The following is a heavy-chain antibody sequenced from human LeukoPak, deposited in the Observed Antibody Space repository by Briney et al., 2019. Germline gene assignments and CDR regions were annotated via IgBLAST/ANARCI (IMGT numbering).Heavy chain of an antibody. J-gene: IGHJ6*02. Sequence: GGSLRLSCAASGFTFSSYGMHWVRQASGKGLEWVGRIRSKANSYATAYAASVKGRFTISRDDSKNTAYLQMNSLKTEDTAVYYCTRLTTYYYGSGTGYYGMDVRGQGTTVTVSS. CDR3: TRLTTYYYGSGTGYYGMDV. CDR2: IRSKANSYAT. CDR1: GFTFSSYG. D-gene: IGHD3-10*01. V-gene: IGHV3-73*01.